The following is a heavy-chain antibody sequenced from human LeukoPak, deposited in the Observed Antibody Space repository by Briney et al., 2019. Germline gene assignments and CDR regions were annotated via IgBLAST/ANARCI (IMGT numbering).Heavy chain of an antibody. J-gene: IGHJ3*02. V-gene: IGHV1-8*01. D-gene: IGHD3-9*01. CDR3: ARGPGRAILTGYFWGRSTLVHAFDI. Sequence: ASVKVSCEASGYTFTSHDINGVRQATGQGLEWMGWMNPNSGNTGYAQKFQGRVTMTRNTSISTAYMELSSLRSEDTAVYYCARGPGRAILTGYFWGRSTLVHAFDIWGQGTMVTVSS. CDR1: GYTFTSHD. CDR2: MNPNSGNT.